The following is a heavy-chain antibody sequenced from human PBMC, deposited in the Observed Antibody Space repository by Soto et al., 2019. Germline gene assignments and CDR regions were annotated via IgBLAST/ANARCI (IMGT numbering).Heavy chain of an antibody. J-gene: IGHJ4*02. V-gene: IGHV3-15*01. CDR3: TTDSGMSPYCFDC. CDR2: IMSKTDGGTT. CDR1: GFTFSKAW. D-gene: IGHD1-26*01. Sequence: GGSLRLSCATSGFTFSKAWVGWVRQAPGKRLEWVGRIMSKTDGGTTDYAAPVKGRFTISRDDSKSTLYLQMNSLKTEDTAFYYCTTDSGMSPYCFDCWGQGTLVTVSS.